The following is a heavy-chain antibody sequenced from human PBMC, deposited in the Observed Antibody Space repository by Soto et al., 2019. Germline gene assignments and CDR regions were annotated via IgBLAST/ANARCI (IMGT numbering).Heavy chain of an antibody. D-gene: IGHD3-10*01. CDR2: IYSGGST. J-gene: IGHJ6*02. V-gene: IGHV3-53*01. CDR3: ARDRGYYGLDV. CDR1: GFPVSSNY. Sequence: SLRLSCAASGFPVSSNYMSWVRQAPGKGLEWVSVIYSGGSTYYADSVKGRFTISRGNSKNTLYLQMNSLRAEDRAVYYCARDRGYYGLDVWGQGTTVTVSS.